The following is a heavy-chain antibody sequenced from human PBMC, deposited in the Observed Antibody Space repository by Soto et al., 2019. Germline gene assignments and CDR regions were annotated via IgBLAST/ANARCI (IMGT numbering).Heavy chain of an antibody. J-gene: IGHJ4*02. V-gene: IGHV1-58*01. CDR2: IVVGSGNT. CDR1: GFTFTSSA. CDR3: AADRDCRGGSCYDLGYFDY. Sequence: ASVKVSCKASGFTFTSSAVQWVRQARGQRLEWIGWIVVGSGNTNYAQKFQERVTITRDMSTSTAYMELSSLRSEDTAVYYCAADRDCRGGSCYDLGYFDYWGQGTLVTVSS. D-gene: IGHD2-15*01.